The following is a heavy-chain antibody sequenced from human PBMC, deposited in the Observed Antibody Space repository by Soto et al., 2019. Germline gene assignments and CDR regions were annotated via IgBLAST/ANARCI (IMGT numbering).Heavy chain of an antibody. CDR2: IMPIFGRA. J-gene: IGHJ6*02. CDR1: GGTFSNYA. Sequence: QVQLVQSGAEVKKPGSSVKVSCKASGGTFSNYAFSWVRQAPGQGLEWLGGIMPIFGRADYAQKFRGRVTITADESTSTAHMELSSLRSEDTAVYYCASWLKEAGIRGNYYYGMDVWGQGTTVTVSS. V-gene: IGHV1-69*12. D-gene: IGHD6-19*01. CDR3: ASWLKEAGIRGNYYYGMDV.